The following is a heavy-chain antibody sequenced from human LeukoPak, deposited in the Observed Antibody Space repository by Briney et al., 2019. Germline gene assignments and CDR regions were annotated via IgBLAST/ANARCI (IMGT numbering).Heavy chain of an antibody. CDR2: IKPDGSEK. CDR1: GFTFISYW. D-gene: IGHD3-10*02. Sequence: GGSLRLSCAASGFTFISYWMTWVRQAPGKGLEWVANIKPDGSEKYYVDSVKGRFTISRDNANNSLYLQMNSLRAEDTAVYYRARDRTRFGYWGQGTLVTVSS. V-gene: IGHV3-7*01. CDR3: ARDRTRFGY. J-gene: IGHJ4*02.